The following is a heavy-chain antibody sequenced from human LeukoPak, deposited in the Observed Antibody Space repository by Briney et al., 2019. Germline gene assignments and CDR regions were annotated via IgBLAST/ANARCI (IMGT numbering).Heavy chain of an antibody. Sequence: GGSLRLSCAASGFTFSCYAMSWVRQAPGKGLEWVSSISSTGGTTYCAESVKGRFTISRDNSKNTLYLQMNSLRAEDTAIYYCVKRVTTNYYYYGMDVWGQGTTVTVSS. CDR1: GFTFSCYA. D-gene: IGHD1-26*01. V-gene: IGHV3-23*01. CDR3: VKRVTTNYYYYGMDV. J-gene: IGHJ6*02. CDR2: ISSTGGTT.